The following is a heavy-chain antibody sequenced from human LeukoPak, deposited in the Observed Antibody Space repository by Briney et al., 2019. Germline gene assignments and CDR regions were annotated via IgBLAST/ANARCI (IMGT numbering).Heavy chain of an antibody. CDR2: ISVNNGNT. J-gene: IGHJ4*02. V-gene: IGHV1-18*04. Sequence: AASVKVSCKASGCTFTGYYMHWVRQAPGQGLEWMGWISVNNGNTHYAQKFQGRVTMTTDTSTSTAYMEVRSLSSDDTAVYYCQRITIFGVVIDFDYWGQGTLVTVSS. D-gene: IGHD3-3*01. CDR3: QRITIFGVVIDFDY. CDR1: GCTFTGYY.